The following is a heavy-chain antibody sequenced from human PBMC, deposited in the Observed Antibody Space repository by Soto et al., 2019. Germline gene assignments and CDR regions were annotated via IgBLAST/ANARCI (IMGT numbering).Heavy chain of an antibody. Sequence: PSETLSLTCTVSGGSIKSFYWSWIRQPPGMGLEWIGYFYYSGGTTYNPSLNSRVTISLDTPKNQFSLKLSSLTAEDTAVYYCAKRSRRYDSSGYRFSPIFPFDYWGQGTLVTVSS. CDR2: FYYSGGT. CDR3: AKRSRRYDSSGYRFSPIFPFDY. V-gene: IGHV4-59*12. J-gene: IGHJ4*02. D-gene: IGHD3-22*01. CDR1: GGSIKSFY.